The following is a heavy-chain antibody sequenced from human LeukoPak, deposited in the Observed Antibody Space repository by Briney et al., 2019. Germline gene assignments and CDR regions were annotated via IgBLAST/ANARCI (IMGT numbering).Heavy chain of an antibody. D-gene: IGHD5-12*01. Sequence: GGSLRLSCAASGFTFSDSYMTWVRQAPGKGVEWVAYISGSGHDINYSESAKGRFTISRDNAKNSLYLQMSSLRAEDTAVYYCAKGAVGKSESSGYPPYFDYWGQGTLVTVSS. V-gene: IGHV3-11*01. CDR3: AKGAVGKSESSGYPPYFDY. CDR2: ISGSGHDI. J-gene: IGHJ4*02. CDR1: GFTFSDSY.